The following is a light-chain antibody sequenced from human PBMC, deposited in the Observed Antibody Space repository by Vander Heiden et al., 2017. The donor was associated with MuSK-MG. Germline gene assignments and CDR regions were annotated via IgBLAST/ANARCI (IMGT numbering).Light chain of an antibody. CDR2: DAS. CDR1: QSISSW. J-gene: IGKJ2*01. Sequence: DIQMTQSPSTLSASVGDRVTITCRASQSISSWLAWYQQKPGKAPKLLIYDASSLESGVPSRFSGSGSGTEFTLTISSLQPDDFATYYCQQYYSYPETFGQGTKLXIK. V-gene: IGKV1-5*01. CDR3: QQYYSYPET.